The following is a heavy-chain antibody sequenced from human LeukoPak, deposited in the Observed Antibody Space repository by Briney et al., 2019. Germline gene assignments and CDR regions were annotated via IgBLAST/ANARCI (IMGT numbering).Heavy chain of an antibody. CDR2: ISSSSSYI. J-gene: IGHJ4*02. V-gene: IGHV3-21*01. Sequence: GGSLRLSCAASGFTFSSYSVNWVRQAPGKGLEWVSSISSSSSYIYYADSVKGRFTISRDNAKNSLYLQMNSLRAEDTAVYYCARVGTTVIFDYWGQGTLVTVSS. CDR1: GFTFSSYS. D-gene: IGHD4-17*01. CDR3: ARVGTTVIFDY.